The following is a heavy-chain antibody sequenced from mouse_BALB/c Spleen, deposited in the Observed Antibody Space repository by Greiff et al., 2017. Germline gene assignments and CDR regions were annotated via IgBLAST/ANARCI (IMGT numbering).Heavy chain of an antibody. D-gene: IGHD1-2*01. Sequence: EVNVVESGPSLVKPSQTLSLTCSVTGDSITSGYWNWIRKFPGNKLEYMGYISYSGSTYYNPSLKSRISITRDTSKNQYYLQLNSVTTEDTATYYCATDGSRAMDYWGQGTSVTVSS. CDR3: ATDGSRAMDY. V-gene: IGHV3-8*02. CDR1: GDSITSGY. J-gene: IGHJ4*01. CDR2: ISYSGST.